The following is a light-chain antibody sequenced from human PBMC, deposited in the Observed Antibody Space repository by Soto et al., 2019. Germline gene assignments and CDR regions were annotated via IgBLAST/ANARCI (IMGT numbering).Light chain of an antibody. V-gene: IGKV1-5*03. CDR3: QQYNSYPWT. Sequence: DIPMTQSPSTLSASVGDRVTITCRASQSISSWLAWYQQKPGKAPKLLIYKASNLESGVPSRFSDSGSGTEFTLTISSLQPDDFATYYCQQYNSYPWTFGQGTKVEIE. CDR2: KAS. J-gene: IGKJ1*01. CDR1: QSISSW.